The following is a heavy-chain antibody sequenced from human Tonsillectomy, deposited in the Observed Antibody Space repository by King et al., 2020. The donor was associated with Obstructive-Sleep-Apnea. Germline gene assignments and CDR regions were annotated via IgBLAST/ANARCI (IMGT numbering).Heavy chain of an antibody. CDR3: ARGYCSSTSCYEGGGFDI. D-gene: IGHD2-2*01. CDR1: GGSISSGDYY. J-gene: IGHJ3*02. CDR2: IYNRGST. V-gene: IGHV4-30-4*01. Sequence: VQLQESGPGLVKPSQTLSLTCTVSGGSISSGDYYWSWIRQPPGKGLEWIGYIYNRGSTYYNPSLKSRISTPVATPKNQFALKLGPVTAAETAVYYCARGYCSSTSCYEGGGFDIWGQGTMVTVSS.